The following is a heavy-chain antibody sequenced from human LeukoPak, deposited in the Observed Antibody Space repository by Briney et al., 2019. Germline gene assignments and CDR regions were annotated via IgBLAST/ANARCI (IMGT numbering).Heavy chain of an antibody. D-gene: IGHD2-15*01. J-gene: IGHJ4*02. V-gene: IGHV1-46*01. CDR1: GYTFTSYY. CDR3: ARLEYCSGGSCSLDY. Sequence: GASVKVSCKASGYTFTSYYLHWVRQAPGQGLEWMGIINPSGGSTSYAQKFQDRVTMTRDTSTSTVYMELSSLRSEDTAMYYCARLEYCSGGSCSLDYWGQGTLVTVSS. CDR2: INPSGGST.